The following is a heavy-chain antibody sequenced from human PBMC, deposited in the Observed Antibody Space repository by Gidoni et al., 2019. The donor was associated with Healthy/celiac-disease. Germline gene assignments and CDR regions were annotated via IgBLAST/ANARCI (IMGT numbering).Heavy chain of an antibody. D-gene: IGHD6-13*01. CDR2: IYYSGST. CDR1: GGSISSSSYY. CDR3: ARHSAAAGHNWFDP. V-gene: IGHV4-39*01. J-gene: IGHJ5*02. Sequence: QLQLQESGPGLVKPSETLSLTCTVSGGSISSSSYYWGWIRQPPGKGLEWIGSIYYSGSTYYNPSLKSRVTISVDTSKNQFSLKLSSVTAADTAVYYCARHSAAAGHNWFDPWGQGTLVTVSS.